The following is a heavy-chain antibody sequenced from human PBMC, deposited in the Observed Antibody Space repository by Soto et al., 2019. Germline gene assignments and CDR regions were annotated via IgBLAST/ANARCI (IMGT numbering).Heavy chain of an antibody. Sequence: QVQLQESGPGLVKPTETLSLTCTVSGGSISSYYWSWIRQPPGKGLEWIGYIYYSGSTNYNPSLKSRVTISVDTSKNQFSLKLSSVTAADTAVYYCARHLWFGELYNWFDPWGQGTLVTVSS. D-gene: IGHD3-10*01. J-gene: IGHJ5*02. V-gene: IGHV4-59*08. CDR1: GGSISSYY. CDR3: ARHLWFGELYNWFDP. CDR2: IYYSGST.